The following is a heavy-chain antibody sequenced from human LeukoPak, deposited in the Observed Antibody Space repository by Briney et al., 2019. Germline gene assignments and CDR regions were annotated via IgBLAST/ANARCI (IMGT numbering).Heavy chain of an antibody. Sequence: PGGSLRLSCTASGFTFGDYAMSWVRQAPGKGLEWVGFIRSKAYGGTTEYAASVKGRFTISRDDSKSIAYLQMNSLKTEDTAVYYCTRDGGRGYYRDWGQGTLVTVSS. D-gene: IGHD2/OR15-2a*01. CDR2: IRSKAYGGTT. CDR3: TRDGGRGYYRD. J-gene: IGHJ4*02. CDR1: GFTFGDYA. V-gene: IGHV3-49*04.